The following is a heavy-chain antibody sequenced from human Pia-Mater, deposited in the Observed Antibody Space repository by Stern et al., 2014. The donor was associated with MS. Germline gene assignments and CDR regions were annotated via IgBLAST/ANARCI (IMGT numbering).Heavy chain of an antibody. CDR2: ISPGGGYI. CDR3: ARGRGGNYRYYFDY. D-gene: IGHD4-23*01. CDR1: GFTFSSYS. Sequence: EVQLVESGGGLVKPGGSLRLSCAASGFTFSSYSMTWVRQAPGKGLEWVASISPGGGYISYADSLTGRFTISRHNATTSLYLQMNSLRAEDTAVDYCARGRGGNYRYYFDYWGQGTLVTVSS. J-gene: IGHJ4*02. V-gene: IGHV3-21*01.